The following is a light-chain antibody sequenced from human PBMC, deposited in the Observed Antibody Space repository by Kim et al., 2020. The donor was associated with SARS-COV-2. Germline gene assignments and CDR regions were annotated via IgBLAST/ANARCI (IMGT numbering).Light chain of an antibody. CDR2: ASS. CDR1: QSLCNY. V-gene: IGKV1-39*01. J-gene: IGKJ1*01. Sequence: ACVRARVTSMHRTSQSLCNYVMWDPQEPGTAPKLPVLASSILQSGVPSRFSGIGSGTEFTLAICSLQPGEFATYYCQQSYKTPPAFGQGTKVDSK. CDR3: QQSYKTPPA.